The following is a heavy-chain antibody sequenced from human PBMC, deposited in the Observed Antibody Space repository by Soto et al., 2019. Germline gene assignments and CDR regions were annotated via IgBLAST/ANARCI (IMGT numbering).Heavy chain of an antibody. D-gene: IGHD2-2*01. Sequence: SETLSLTCTVSGGSISSGGYYWSWIRQHPGKGLEWIGYIYYSGSTYYNPSLKSRVTISVDTSKNQFSLKVKSVTAADTAVYYCARGRLVPAVNFDYWGLGTLVTVSS. CDR3: ARGRLVPAVNFDY. V-gene: IGHV4-31*03. CDR1: GGSISSGGYY. J-gene: IGHJ4*02. CDR2: IYYSGST.